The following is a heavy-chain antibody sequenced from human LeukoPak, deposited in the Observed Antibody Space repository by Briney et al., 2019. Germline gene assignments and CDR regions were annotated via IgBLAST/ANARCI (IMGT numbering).Heavy chain of an antibody. J-gene: IGHJ4*02. V-gene: IGHV4-39*01. CDR1: GDSISSSRYY. D-gene: IGHD2-2*01. CDR2: IYYSGST. CDR3: ARHLYCSSSSCYPIDDY. Sequence: SETRSLTCSVSGDSISSSRYYWGWIRQPPGKGLGWIGCIYYSGSTYYNPSLTSQDTISVDTSKNQFSLKLSSVTAADTAVYYCARHLYCSSSSCYPIDDYWGQGTLVTVSS.